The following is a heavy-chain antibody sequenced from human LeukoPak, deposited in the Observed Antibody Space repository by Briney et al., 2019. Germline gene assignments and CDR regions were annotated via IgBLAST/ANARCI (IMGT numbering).Heavy chain of an antibody. D-gene: IGHD6-19*01. CDR3: ARDRGDSSGSPIIDS. Sequence: GGSLRLSCAACGFTVNNNHMRWVRQAPGKGLEWVSLIQSGGSTHYADSVKGRFTISRDNSKNTLYLQMNSLRAEDTAVYYCARDRGDSSGSPIIDSWGQGTLVTVSS. J-gene: IGHJ4*02. CDR2: IQSGGST. V-gene: IGHV3-66*01. CDR1: GFTVNNNH.